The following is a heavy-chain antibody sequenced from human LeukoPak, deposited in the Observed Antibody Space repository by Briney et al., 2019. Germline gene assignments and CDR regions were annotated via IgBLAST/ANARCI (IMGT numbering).Heavy chain of an antibody. D-gene: IGHD3-22*01. CDR2: IYYSGST. Sequence: SETLSLTCTVSGGSISSYYWSWIRPPPGKGLEWIGYIYYSGSTNYNPSLKSRVTISVDTSKNQFSLKLSSVTAADTAVYYCARGFDSSGYHWFDPWGQGTLVTVSS. V-gene: IGHV4-59*01. CDR1: GGSISSYY. J-gene: IGHJ5*02. CDR3: ARGFDSSGYHWFDP.